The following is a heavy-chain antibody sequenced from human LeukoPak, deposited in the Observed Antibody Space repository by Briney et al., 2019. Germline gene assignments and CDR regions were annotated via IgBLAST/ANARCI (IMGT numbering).Heavy chain of an antibody. CDR2: MNPNSGNT. J-gene: IGHJ4*02. Sequence: ASVKVSCKASGYTFTSYDINWVRQATGQGLEWMGWMNPNSGNTGYAQKFQGRVTMTRNTSISTAYMELSSLRSEDTAVYYCARGRYDYVWGSYRYKDYWGQGTLVTVSS. V-gene: IGHV1-8*01. D-gene: IGHD3-16*02. CDR3: ARGRYDYVWGSYRYKDY. CDR1: GYTFTSYD.